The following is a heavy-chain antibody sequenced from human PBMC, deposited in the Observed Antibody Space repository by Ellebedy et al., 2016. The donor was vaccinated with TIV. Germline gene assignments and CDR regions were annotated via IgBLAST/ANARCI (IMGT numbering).Heavy chain of an antibody. V-gene: IGHV1-69*04. J-gene: IGHJ4*02. CDR3: ARDIPLDY. Sequence: SVKVSCXASGGTFSSYAISWVRQAPGQGLEWMGRIIPILGIANYAQKFQGRVTITADKSTSTAYMELSSLRSEDTAVYYCARDIPLDYWGQGTLVTVSS. CDR2: IIPILGIA. CDR1: GGTFSSYA.